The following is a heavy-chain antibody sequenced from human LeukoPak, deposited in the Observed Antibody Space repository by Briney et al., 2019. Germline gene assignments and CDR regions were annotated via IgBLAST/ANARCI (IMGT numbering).Heavy chain of an antibody. CDR3: ERGSTALFDF. CDR1: GDSVSSNSAS. J-gene: IGHJ4*02. V-gene: IGHV6-1*01. D-gene: IGHD1-26*01. Sequence: SQTLSLTCVISGDSVSSNSASWNWIRQSPSRGLEWLGRTYYRSKWYNDYAVSVKSRMTINPDTSKNQFSLQLNSVTPEDTAVYYCERGSTALFDFWGQGTLVTVSS. CDR2: TYYRSKWYN.